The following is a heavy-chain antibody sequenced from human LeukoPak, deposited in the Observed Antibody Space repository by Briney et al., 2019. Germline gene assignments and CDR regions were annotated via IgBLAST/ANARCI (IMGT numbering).Heavy chain of an antibody. CDR3: ARLRRGYSGYDYGYYYYMDV. Sequence: PSETLSLTCTVSGGSISSSSYYWGWLRQPPGKGLEWIGSIYYSGSTYYNPSLKSRVTISVDTSKNQFSLKLSSVTAADTAVYYCARLRRGYSGYDYGYYYYMDVWGKGTTVTVSS. J-gene: IGHJ6*03. CDR2: IYYSGST. CDR1: GGSISSSSYY. V-gene: IGHV4-39*01. D-gene: IGHD5-12*01.